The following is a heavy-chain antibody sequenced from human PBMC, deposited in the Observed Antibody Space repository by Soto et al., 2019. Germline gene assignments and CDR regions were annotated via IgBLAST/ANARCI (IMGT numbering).Heavy chain of an antibody. CDR2: ISYDGSNK. J-gene: IGHJ6*02. CDR1: GFTFSSYG. CDR3: AKDRGYSYGYEHYYYGMDV. D-gene: IGHD5-18*01. V-gene: IGHV3-30*18. Sequence: QVQLVESGGGVVQPGRSLRLSCAASGFTFSSYGMHWVRQAPGKGLEWVAVISYDGSNKYYADSVKGRFTISRDNSKNALXXQMNSLRAEDTAVYYCAKDRGYSYGYEHYYYGMDVWGQGTTVTVSS.